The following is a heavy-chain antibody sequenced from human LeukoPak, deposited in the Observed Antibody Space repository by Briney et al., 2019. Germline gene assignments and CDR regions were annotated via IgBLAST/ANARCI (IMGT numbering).Heavy chain of an antibody. CDR3: ARGYCSSPSCYLGNSMDV. V-gene: IGHV4-4*07. Sequence: PSETLTLTCTVSGGSISSYYGSWLRQPAGQGLEWIGRMYTSGSTTYNASLTSRVAMSVDTSKNQFSLKLSVVTAADTAVYYCARGYCSSPSCYLGNSMDVWGKGTTVTVSS. D-gene: IGHD2-2*01. J-gene: IGHJ6*03. CDR2: MYTSGST. CDR1: GGSISSYY.